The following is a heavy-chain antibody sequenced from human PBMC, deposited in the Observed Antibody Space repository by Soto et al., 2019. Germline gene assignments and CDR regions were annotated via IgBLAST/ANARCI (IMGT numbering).Heavy chain of an antibody. Sequence: QVQLVQSRAEVKKPGASVKVSCTTSGYTFTTYDINWVRQGTGQGFEWMGWTNPNSGNTGYAQKFRVRVTMTRSTSISTADMELRSLRSAATAACYCVRHLDRVDPWGQGTLVTVSS. CDR3: VRHLDRVDP. V-gene: IGHV1-8*02. CDR2: TNPNSGNT. J-gene: IGHJ5*02. CDR1: GYTFTTYD.